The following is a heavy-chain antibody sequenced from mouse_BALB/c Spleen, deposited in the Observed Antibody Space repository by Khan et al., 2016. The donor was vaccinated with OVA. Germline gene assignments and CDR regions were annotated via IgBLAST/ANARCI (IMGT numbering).Heavy chain of an antibody. Sequence: QVQLQQSGPELVKPGASVKMSCKASGYTFTDYVLTWVKQRTGQGLEWIGEIYPGSGNTYYNEKFKGKATLTADKSSDTVYMQFSSLTSEDSAVYFCASGGYGTSGAFWGQGTLVTVSA. V-gene: IGHV1-81*01. CDR2: IYPGSGNT. CDR1: GYTFTDYV. CDR3: ASGGYGTSGAF. J-gene: IGHJ3*01. D-gene: IGHD1-1*01.